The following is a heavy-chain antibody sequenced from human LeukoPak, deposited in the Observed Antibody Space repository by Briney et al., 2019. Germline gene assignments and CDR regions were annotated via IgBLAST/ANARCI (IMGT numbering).Heavy chain of an antibody. J-gene: IGHJ6*02. V-gene: IGHV3-33*01. CDR1: GFTFSSYG. CDR3: ARDYYDSSGYPYYYYYGMDV. CDR2: IWYDGSNK. D-gene: IGHD3-22*01. Sequence: GSLRLPCAASGFTFSSYGMHWVRQAPGKGLEWVAVIWYDGSNKYYADSVKGRFTISRDKSKNTLYLQMNSLRAEDTAVYYCARDYYDSSGYPYYYYYGMDVWGQGTTVTVSS.